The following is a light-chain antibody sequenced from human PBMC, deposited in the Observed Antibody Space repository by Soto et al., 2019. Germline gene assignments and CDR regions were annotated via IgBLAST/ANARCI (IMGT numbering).Light chain of an antibody. V-gene: IGLV2-8*01. J-gene: IGLJ1*01. Sequence: QSVLTQPPSASGSAGQSVTISCTGTSTDVGGYNYVSWYQQHPGKAPKLMIYEVSKRPSGVPDRFSGSKSGNTASLTVSGLQAEDEADYYCSSYASDYTYVFGTGTKVTVL. CDR2: EVS. CDR3: SSYASDYTYV. CDR1: STDVGGYNY.